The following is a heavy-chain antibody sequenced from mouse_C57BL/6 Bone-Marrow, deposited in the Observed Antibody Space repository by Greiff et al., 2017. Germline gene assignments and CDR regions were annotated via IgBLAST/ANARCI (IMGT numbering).Heavy chain of an antibody. D-gene: IGHD1-1*01. CDR3: ARDYYGSRVPLY. CDR1: GYTFTSYG. Sequence: QVHVKQSGAELARPGASVKLSCKASGYTFTSYGISWVKQRTGQGLEWIGEIYPRSGNTYYNEKFKGKATLTADKSSSTAYMELRSLTSEDSAVYFCARDYYGSRVPLYWGQGTTLTVSS. J-gene: IGHJ2*01. V-gene: IGHV1-81*01. CDR2: IYPRSGNT.